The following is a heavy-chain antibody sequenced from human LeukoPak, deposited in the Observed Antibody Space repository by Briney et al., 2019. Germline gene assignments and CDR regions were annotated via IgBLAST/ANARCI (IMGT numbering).Heavy chain of an antibody. CDR2: IGTSSSPI. Sequence: WFSYIGTSSSPIYYGDSVKGRFTISRVNDKKSIYLQMDSLRDVDTAVYYCARGNRGLSPDYWGQGTLVIVSS. D-gene: IGHD1-14*01. J-gene: IGHJ4*02. V-gene: IGHV3-48*02. CDR3: ARGNRGLSPDY.